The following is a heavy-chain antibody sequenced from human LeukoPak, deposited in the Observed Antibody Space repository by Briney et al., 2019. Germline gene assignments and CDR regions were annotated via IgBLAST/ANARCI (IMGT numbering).Heavy chain of an antibody. CDR1: GYTFTSYG. CDR3: ARDDIVVVTTGYYFDY. J-gene: IGHJ4*02. CDR2: ISAYNGNT. D-gene: IGHD3-22*01. V-gene: IGHV1-18*01. Sequence: ASVKVSCKASGYTFTSYGISWVRQAPGQGLEWMGWISAYNGNTNYAQKLQGRVTMTTDTSTSTAYRELTSLRSDDTAVYYCARDDIVVVTTGYYFDYWGQGTLVTVSS.